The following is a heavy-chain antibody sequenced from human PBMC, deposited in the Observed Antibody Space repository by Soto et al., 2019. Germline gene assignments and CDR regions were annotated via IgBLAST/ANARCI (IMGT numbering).Heavy chain of an antibody. CDR2: IYYSGST. CDR3: ARNKRLPGIRYYGMDV. J-gene: IGHJ6*02. V-gene: IGHV4-59*01. CDR1: GGSISSYY. D-gene: IGHD2-21*02. Sequence: SETLSLTCTVSGGSISSYYWSWIRQPPGKGLEWIGYIYYSGSTNYNPSLKSRVTISVDTSKNQFSLKLSSVTAADTAVYYCARNKRLPGIRYYGMDVWGQGTTVTVSS.